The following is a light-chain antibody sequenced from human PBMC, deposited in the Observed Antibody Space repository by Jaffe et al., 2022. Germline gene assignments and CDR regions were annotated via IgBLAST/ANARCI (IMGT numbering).Light chain of an antibody. CDR1: QSVSSSY. CDR2: GAS. Sequence: EIVLTQSPGTLSLSPGERATLSCRASQSVSSSYLAWYQQKPGQAPRLLIYGASSRATGIPDRFSGSGSGTDFTLTISRLEPEDFAVYYCQQYGSSPRETFGQGTKVEIK. CDR3: QQYGSSPRET. J-gene: IGKJ1*01. V-gene: IGKV3-20*01.